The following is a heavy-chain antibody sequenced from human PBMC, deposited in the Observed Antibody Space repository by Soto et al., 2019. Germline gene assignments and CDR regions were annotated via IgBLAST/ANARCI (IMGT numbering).Heavy chain of an antibody. CDR1: GGSMRNYF. J-gene: IGHJ4*02. CDR2: IHYSGTT. D-gene: IGHD6-13*01. V-gene: IGHV4-59*01. Sequence: PSETLSLTCTVSGGSMRNYFWTWIRQPPGKGLEWFGYIHYSGTTSFFPSYNPSLRSRVTISEATSTNQFSLKLLSVTTADTAVYFCAAGEASSRNLAPYYLDFWGQGTLVTVSS. CDR3: AAGEASSRNLAPYYLDF.